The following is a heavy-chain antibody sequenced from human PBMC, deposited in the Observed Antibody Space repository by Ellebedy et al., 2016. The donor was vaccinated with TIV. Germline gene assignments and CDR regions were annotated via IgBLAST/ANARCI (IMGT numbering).Heavy chain of an antibody. Sequence: SLKISXVVSGISFDDYAMHWVRQPPGKGLEWVSGISWNSGSIAYVDSVKGRFTISRDNAKNSLYLQMRSLRVEDTAVYYCARAAHFYSYGMDVWGQGTTVTVSS. CDR2: ISWNSGSI. D-gene: IGHD2-21*01. V-gene: IGHV3-9*01. J-gene: IGHJ6*02. CDR1: GISFDDYA. CDR3: ARAAHFYSYGMDV.